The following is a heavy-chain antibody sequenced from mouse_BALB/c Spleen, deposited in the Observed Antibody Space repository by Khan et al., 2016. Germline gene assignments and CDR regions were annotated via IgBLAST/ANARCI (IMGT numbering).Heavy chain of an antibody. CDR1: GFSLSTSGMG. CDR2: IWWEDDK. CDR3: ARIEGGRAMDY. V-gene: IGHV8-8*01. Sequence: QVTLKESGPGILQPSQTLSLTCSFSGFSLSTSGMGVGWIRQPSGKGLEWLAHIWWEDDKRYNPALKSRLTISKDTSSNQVFLKIASVDTADTATYYCARIEGGRAMDYWGQGTSVTISS. J-gene: IGHJ4*01. D-gene: IGHD3-3*01.